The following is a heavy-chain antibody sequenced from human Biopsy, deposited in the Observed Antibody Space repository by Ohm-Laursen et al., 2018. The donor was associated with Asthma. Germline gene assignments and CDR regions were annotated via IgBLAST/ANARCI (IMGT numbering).Heavy chain of an antibody. V-gene: IGHV3-53*01. Sequence: LRLSCTASGFAVSRDYMFWVRQAPGKGLEWVSVIYSGGTSHTTDSVRGRFTISRDYSKNTLYLQMHSLRAEDTAVYYCARGDSSNWSHYYFDYWGQGTLVTVSS. J-gene: IGHJ4*02. CDR2: IYSGGTS. CDR1: GFAVSRDY. CDR3: ARGDSSNWSHYYFDY. D-gene: IGHD3-22*01.